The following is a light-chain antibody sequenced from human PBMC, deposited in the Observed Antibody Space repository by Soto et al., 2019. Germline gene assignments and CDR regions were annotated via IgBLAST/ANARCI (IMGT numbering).Light chain of an antibody. Sequence: DIVLTQSPATLSLSPGERATLSCRASQSVSSKYLGWYQQKPGQAPRLLIYGASSRANGIPDRFSGSGSGTDFTLTISRLEPEDFAVYYCQQYGSSPPWTFGQGTKVDIK. CDR2: GAS. J-gene: IGKJ1*01. CDR3: QQYGSSPPWT. V-gene: IGKV3-20*01. CDR1: QSVSSKY.